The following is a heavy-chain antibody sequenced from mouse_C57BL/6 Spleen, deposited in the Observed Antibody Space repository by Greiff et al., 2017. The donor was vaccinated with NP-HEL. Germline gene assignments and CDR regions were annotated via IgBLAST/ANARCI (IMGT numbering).Heavy chain of an antibody. CDR1: GYAFSSSW. V-gene: IGHV1-82*01. CDR2: IYPGDGDT. CDR3: ARGSRYFDV. Sequence: QVQLQQSGPELVKPGASVKISCKASGYAFSSSWMNWVKQRPGTGLEWIGRIYPGDGDTNYNGKFKGKATLTADKSSSTAYMQLSSLTSEDSAVYFCARGSRYFDVWGTGTTVTVSS. J-gene: IGHJ1*03. D-gene: IGHD1-1*01.